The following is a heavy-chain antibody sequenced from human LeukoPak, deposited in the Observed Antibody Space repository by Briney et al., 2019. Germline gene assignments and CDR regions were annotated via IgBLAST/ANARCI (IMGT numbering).Heavy chain of an antibody. CDR3: ARGSTMIGGSDAFDI. Sequence: SETLSLTCTVSGDSISSYYWSWIRQPPGKGPEWIGYIYYSGSTYYNPSLKSRVTISVDTSKNQFSLKLSSVTAADTAVYYCARGSTMIGGSDAFDIWGQGTMVTVSS. J-gene: IGHJ3*02. CDR1: GDSISSYY. D-gene: IGHD3-22*01. V-gene: IGHV4-59*08. CDR2: IYYSGST.